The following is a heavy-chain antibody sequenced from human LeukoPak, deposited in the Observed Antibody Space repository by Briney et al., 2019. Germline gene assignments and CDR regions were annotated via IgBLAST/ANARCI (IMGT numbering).Heavy chain of an antibody. CDR3: AKGPLLWN. V-gene: IGHV3-23*01. Sequence: GGSLRLSCAASGFTFSSYGMSWVRQAPGKGLEWVSSISGSDGRTYYADSVKGRFTISRDNSRNTLYLQMNSLRAEDTAVYYCAKGPLLWNWGQGTLVTVSS. J-gene: IGHJ4*02. CDR2: ISGSDGRT. D-gene: IGHD2/OR15-2a*01. CDR1: GFTFSSYG.